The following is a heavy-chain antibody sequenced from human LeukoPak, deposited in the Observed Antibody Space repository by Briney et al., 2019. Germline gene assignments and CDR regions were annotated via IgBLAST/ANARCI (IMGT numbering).Heavy chain of an antibody. CDR1: GFTVSSNY. V-gene: IGHV3-66*02. CDR3: ARDSEAAGLYYYYYYMDV. CDR2: IYGGGST. Sequence: GGSLRLSSAASGFTVSSNYMSRVRQAPGKGLEWVSVIYGGGSTYYADSVKGRFTISRDNSKNTLYLQINSLRAEDTAVYYCARDSEAAGLYYYYYYMDVWGKGTTVTVSS. D-gene: IGHD6-13*01. J-gene: IGHJ6*03.